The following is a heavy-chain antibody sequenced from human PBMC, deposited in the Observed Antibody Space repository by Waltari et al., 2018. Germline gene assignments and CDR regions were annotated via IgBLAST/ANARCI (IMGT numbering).Heavy chain of an antibody. D-gene: IGHD2-2*01. J-gene: IGHJ3*02. V-gene: IGHV3-21*01. CDR1: RFTFGTYP. CDR2: ISSVNGFI. Sequence: EVQLVESGGGLVKPGGSRRLSCAASRFTFGTYPMDWVLQAPGKVLEWVSSISSVNGFIYYADSVKGRFTISRDNAKNSLYLQMNSLRAEDTAVYYCARGSTSWSDAFDIWGQGTMVTVSS. CDR3: ARGSTSWSDAFDI.